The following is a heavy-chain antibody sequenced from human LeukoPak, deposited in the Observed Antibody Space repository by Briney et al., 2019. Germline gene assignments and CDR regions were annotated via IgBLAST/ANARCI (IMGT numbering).Heavy chain of an antibody. D-gene: IGHD1-26*01. V-gene: IGHV1-69*13. J-gene: IGHJ6*02. Sequence: SVKVSCKASGGTFSSYSISWVRQAPGQGLEWMGGIIPIFDTADYAQKFQGRVTVTADESTSTAYMELSSLRSEDTAVFYCARISLGAIWGYYYGMDVWGQGTTVTVSS. CDR1: GGTFSSYS. CDR3: ARISLGAIWGYYYGMDV. CDR2: IIPIFDTA.